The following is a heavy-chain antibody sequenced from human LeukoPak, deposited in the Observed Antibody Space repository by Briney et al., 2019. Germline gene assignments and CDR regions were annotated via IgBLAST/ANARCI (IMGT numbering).Heavy chain of an antibody. CDR2: IYHSGST. D-gene: IGHD4-11*01. Sequence: SETLPLTCTVSGYSISTAYYWGWIRQPPRKGLEWIGSIYHSGSTYYNPFLKSRVTISVDTSKNQFSLNLSSVTAADTAVYYCARGTTGYNWFDPWGQGTLVTVSS. CDR1: GYSISTAYY. V-gene: IGHV4-38-2*02. J-gene: IGHJ5*02. CDR3: ARGTTGYNWFDP.